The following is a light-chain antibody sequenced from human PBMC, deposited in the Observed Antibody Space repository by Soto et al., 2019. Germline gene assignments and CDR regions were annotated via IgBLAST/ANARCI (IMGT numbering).Light chain of an antibody. V-gene: IGLV1-40*01. Sequence: QSVLTQPPSVSGAPGQRVTISCTGSSSNIGAGYDVHWYQQLPGTAPKLLISGNSNRPSGVPDRFSGSKSGTSASVAITGLQAEDEADYYCQSYDSSLSGLVVGTGTKLTVL. CDR1: SSNIGAGYD. CDR2: GNS. CDR3: QSYDSSLSGLV. J-gene: IGLJ1*01.